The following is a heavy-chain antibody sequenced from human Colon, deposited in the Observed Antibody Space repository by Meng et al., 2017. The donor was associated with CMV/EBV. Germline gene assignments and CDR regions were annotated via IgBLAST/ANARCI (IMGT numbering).Heavy chain of an antibody. Sequence: GGSLRLSCAASGFTFSNFYMYWVRQAPGKGLEWVAYISGSGTTIQHADSVKGRFTISRDNAKNSLSLQMNSLRAEDTAIYYCARVQYCSSTSCYTCDAWGQGTTVTVSS. CDR3: ARVQYCSSTSCYTCDA. CDR2: ISGSGTTI. V-gene: IGHV3-11*01. J-gene: IGHJ6*02. CDR1: GFTFSNFY. D-gene: IGHD2-2*02.